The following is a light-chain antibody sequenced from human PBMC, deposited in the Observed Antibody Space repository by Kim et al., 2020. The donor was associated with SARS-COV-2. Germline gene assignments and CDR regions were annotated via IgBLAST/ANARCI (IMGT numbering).Light chain of an antibody. CDR3: QQYNNWSYT. J-gene: IGKJ2*01. CDR1: QSVSSN. Sequence: EIVMSQSPATMSVSPGERATLSCRASQSVSSNLACYQQKPGQAPRLLIHGASTRATGIPGRFSGSGSGTEFTLTISSLQSEDFAVYYCQQYNNWSYTFGQGTKLEIK. CDR2: GAS. V-gene: IGKV3-15*01.